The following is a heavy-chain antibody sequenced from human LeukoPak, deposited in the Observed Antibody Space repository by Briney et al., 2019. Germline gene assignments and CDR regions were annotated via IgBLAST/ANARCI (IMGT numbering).Heavy chain of an antibody. Sequence: KPSGTLSLTCAVSGASISINNWWWSWVRQPPGKGLEWFGEIYHSGSTNYHPSLKSRVTMSVAKSKNQFSLKLSSVAAADTAVYYCASAEPRGIIWHPFGGRGTLVTVFS. J-gene: IGHJ4*02. CDR1: GASISINNW. CDR2: IYHSGST. CDR3: ASAEPRGIIWHPF. V-gene: IGHV4-4*02.